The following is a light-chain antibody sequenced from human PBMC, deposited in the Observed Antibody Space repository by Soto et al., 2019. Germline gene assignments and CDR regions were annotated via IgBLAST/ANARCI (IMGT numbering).Light chain of an antibody. Sequence: QSALTQPASVSGSPGQSITLSCTGTNNDVGGYNYVSWYQHRPGKAPKLISDAVTNRPSGVSYRFSGSKSGNTAALTISGLQAEDEADYYCSSYTSGSFLSVGGGTELTVL. CDR1: NNDVGGYNY. V-gene: IGLV2-14*03. CDR2: AVT. CDR3: SSYTSGSFLS. J-gene: IGLJ2*01.